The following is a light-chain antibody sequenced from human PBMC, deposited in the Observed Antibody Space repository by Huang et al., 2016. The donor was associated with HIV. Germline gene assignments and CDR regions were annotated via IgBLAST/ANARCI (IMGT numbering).Light chain of an antibody. J-gene: IGKJ1*01. CDR2: TVS. Sequence: DIHMTQSPPSLSASVGDRVTFTCRADQNITKSLNWYQRKPGKAPKLLIYTVSTLESGVPSRFSGSGSGSRFTLNIGNLQPEDFATYYCQQSFSVPRTFG. CDR3: QQSFSVPRT. V-gene: IGKV1-39*01. CDR1: QNITKS.